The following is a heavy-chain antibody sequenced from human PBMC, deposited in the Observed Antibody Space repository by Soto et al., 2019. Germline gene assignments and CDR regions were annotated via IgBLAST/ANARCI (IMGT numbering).Heavy chain of an antibody. CDR2: IYPADSET. Sequence: GESLKISCKGSGYSFTTYWIAWVRQMPGKGLEWMGIIYPADSETRYSPSFQGQVTVSVDKSISTAYLQWTSLKASDTAMYYCARPSTTWDYYHGLDVWGQGTKVTVSS. D-gene: IGHD1-1*01. CDR1: GYSFTTYW. CDR3: ARPSTTWDYYHGLDV. J-gene: IGHJ6*02. V-gene: IGHV5-51*01.